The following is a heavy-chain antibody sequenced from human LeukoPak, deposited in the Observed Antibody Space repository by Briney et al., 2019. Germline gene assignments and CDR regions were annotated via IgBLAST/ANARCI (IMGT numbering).Heavy chain of an antibody. CDR3: ARYGGPYYFDY. CDR2: IWGDGRGQ. D-gene: IGHD4-23*01. J-gene: IGHJ4*02. V-gene: IGHV3-33*01. CDR1: GFTFSSYG. Sequence: PGGSLRLSCAASGFTFSSYGVHWVRQAPGKGLEWLAVIWGDGRGQFYADSVEGRFTISRDNSNDMLYLQMNSLRAEDTAVYYCARYGGPYYFDYWGQGTLVTVSS.